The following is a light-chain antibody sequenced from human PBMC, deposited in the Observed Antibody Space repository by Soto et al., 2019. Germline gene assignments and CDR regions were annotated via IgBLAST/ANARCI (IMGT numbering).Light chain of an antibody. CDR1: QSLVYSDGNSY. V-gene: IGKV2-30*01. Sequence: DVVMTQSPLSLPVTLGQPASISCRSSQSLVYSDGNSYLTWFQQRPGQSPRHLIYKVSNRDSGVPDRFSGSGSGTDFTLEISRVEAEDVGIYYCMEGTHWPRTFGQGTKVEIK. J-gene: IGKJ1*01. CDR3: MEGTHWPRT. CDR2: KVS.